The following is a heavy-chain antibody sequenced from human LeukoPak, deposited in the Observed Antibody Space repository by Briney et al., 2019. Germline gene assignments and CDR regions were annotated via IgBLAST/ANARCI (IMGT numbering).Heavy chain of an antibody. V-gene: IGHV1-69*13. D-gene: IGHD2-2*01. Sequence: GASVKVSCKASGGTFSSYAISWVRQAPGQGLEWMGGIIPIFGTANYAQKFQGRVTITADESTSTAYMELSSLRSEDTAVYYCCHLSEIVVVPAARALDAFDIWGQGTMVTVSS. CDR1: GGTFSSYA. J-gene: IGHJ3*02. CDR2: IIPIFGTA. CDR3: CHLSEIVVVPAARALDAFDI.